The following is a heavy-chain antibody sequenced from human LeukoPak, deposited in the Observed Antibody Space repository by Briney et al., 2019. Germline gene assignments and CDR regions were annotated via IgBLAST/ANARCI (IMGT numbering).Heavy chain of an antibody. D-gene: IGHD6-19*01. CDR2: IYYSGST. CDR3: ARQQSRYYYYMDV. J-gene: IGHJ6*03. Sequence: SETLSLTCTVSGGSISSSSYYWGWIRQPPGKGLEWIGSIYYSGSTYYNPSLKSRVTISVNTSKNQFSLKLSSVTAADTAVYYCARQQSRYYYYMDVWGKGTTVTVSS. CDR1: GGSISSSSYY. V-gene: IGHV4-39*01.